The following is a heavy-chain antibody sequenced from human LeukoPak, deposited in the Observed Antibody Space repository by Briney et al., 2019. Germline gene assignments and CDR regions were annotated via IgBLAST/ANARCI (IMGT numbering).Heavy chain of an antibody. CDR3: ARDGGSAIPFDY. CDR2: IRQDGSDK. J-gene: IGHJ4*02. CDR1: GFTFSTYW. Sequence: GGSLSLSCAASGFTFSTYWMSWVRQAPGKGPEWVANIRQDGSDKYYVDSVKGRFTISRDNAKNSLYLQMNSLRAEDTAVYYCARDGGSAIPFDYWGQGTLVTVSS. V-gene: IGHV3-7*01.